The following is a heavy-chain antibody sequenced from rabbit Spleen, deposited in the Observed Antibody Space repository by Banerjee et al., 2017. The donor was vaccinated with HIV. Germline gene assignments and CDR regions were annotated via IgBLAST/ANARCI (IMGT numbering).Heavy chain of an antibody. Sequence: QEQLEESGGDLVKPEGSLTLTCTASGFSFSSNYWICWVRQAPGKGLEWIGCFGIGSGNCGYANWAKGRFTISTTSSTTVTLQMTSLTVADTATYFCARLGPEGNYDLWGQGTLVTVS. CDR2: FGIGSGNC. CDR1: GFSFSSNYW. CDR3: ARLGPEGNYDL. V-gene: IGHV1S45*01. D-gene: IGHD4-1*01. J-gene: IGHJ3*01.